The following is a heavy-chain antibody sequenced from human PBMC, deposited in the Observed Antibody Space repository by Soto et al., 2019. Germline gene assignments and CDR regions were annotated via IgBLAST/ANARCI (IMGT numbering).Heavy chain of an antibody. J-gene: IGHJ6*02. Sequence: XLSLTCTVSGGSISSGGYYWSWIRQHPGKGQERIGYIYYSGSTYYNPSLKSRVTISVDTSKNQFSLKLSSVTAADTAVYYCARETGYCSGGSCYSDGMDVWGQGTTVTVSS. CDR3: ARETGYCSGGSCYSDGMDV. CDR1: GGSISSGGYY. D-gene: IGHD2-15*01. CDR2: IYYSGST. V-gene: IGHV4-31*03.